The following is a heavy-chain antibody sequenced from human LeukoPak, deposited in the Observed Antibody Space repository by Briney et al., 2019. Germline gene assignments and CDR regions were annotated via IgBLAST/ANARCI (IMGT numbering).Heavy chain of an antibody. V-gene: IGHV1-18*01. CDR3: ARPIKTYSSGAEHY. J-gene: IGHJ4*02. D-gene: IGHD6-19*01. CDR2: TSAYNGNT. CDR1: GYIFANYG. Sequence: ASVKVSCKASGYIFANYGITWVRQAPGQGLEWMGWTSAYNGNTNYAQKVQGRVTMTTDTSTSTAYMELRSLRSDDTAVYYCARPIKTYSSGAEHYWGQGTLVTVSS.